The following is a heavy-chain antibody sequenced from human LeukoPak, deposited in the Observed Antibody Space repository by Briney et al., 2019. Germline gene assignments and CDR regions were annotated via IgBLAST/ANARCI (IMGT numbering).Heavy chain of an antibody. V-gene: IGHV4-38-2*01. D-gene: IGHD5-12*01. J-gene: IGHJ6*03. Sequence: SETLSLTCAVSGYSISSGYYWGWIRQPPGKGLEWIGSIYHSGSTYYNPSLKSRVTISVDTSKNQFSLKLSSVTAADTAVYYCAGVATIVVNYYYMDVWGKGTTVTVSS. CDR3: AGVATIVVNYYYMDV. CDR1: GYSISSGYY. CDR2: IYHSGST.